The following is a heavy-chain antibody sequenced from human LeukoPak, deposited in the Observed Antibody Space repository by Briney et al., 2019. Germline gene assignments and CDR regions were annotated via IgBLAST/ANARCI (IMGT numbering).Heavy chain of an antibody. J-gene: IGHJ4*02. V-gene: IGHV3-15*01. CDR1: GFSFSDAW. CDR2: IKSKTAGGTT. Sequence: GGSLRLSCAASGFSFSDAWMTWVRQAPGKGLEWVGRIKSKTAGGTTDYAAPVKGRFTISRDHSKNTLYLQMNSLKAEDTAMYYCTSIYYWGQGTLVTVSS. CDR3: TSIYY.